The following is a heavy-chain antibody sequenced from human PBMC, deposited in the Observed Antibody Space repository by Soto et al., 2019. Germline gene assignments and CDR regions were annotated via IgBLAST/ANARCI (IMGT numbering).Heavy chain of an antibody. V-gene: IGHV4-59*01. J-gene: IGHJ5*02. D-gene: IGHD4-17*01. Sequence: SETLSLTCTVSGGSITSYYWSWIRQPPGKGLEWIGYIFYNGRTNYNPSLESRLTTSIDTSKNQFSLKLTSVTAADTAVYYCARATGDNSWFDPWGQGTLVTVSS. CDR1: GGSITSYY. CDR3: ARATGDNSWFDP. CDR2: IFYNGRT.